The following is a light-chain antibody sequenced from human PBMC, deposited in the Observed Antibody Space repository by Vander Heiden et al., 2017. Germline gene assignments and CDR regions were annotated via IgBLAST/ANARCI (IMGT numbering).Light chain of an antibody. CDR1: SGDVGSYNL. V-gene: IGLV2-23*02. Sequence: QSALTQPASVSGSPGQSITISCTGTSGDVGSYNLVSWYQQYPGKAPKLMIYEVHRRPSGVSNLFSGSKSGNTASLTISGLQAEDEADYYCCSYAGSGTYGFGTGTKVT. J-gene: IGLJ1*01. CDR2: EVH. CDR3: CSYAGSGTYG.